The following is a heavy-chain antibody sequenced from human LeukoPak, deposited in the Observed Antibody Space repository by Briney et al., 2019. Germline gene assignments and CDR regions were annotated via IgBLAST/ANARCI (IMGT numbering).Heavy chain of an antibody. CDR1: GFTVSTNY. CDR3: ARVPYSISWYFDY. D-gene: IGHD6-13*01. Sequence: GSLRLSCAASGFTVSTNYMSWVRQAPGKGLEWIGYIYYSGGTNYNPSLKSRVTISVDTSKNQFSLKLNSVTAADTAMYYCARVPYSISWYFDYWGQGTRVTVSS. V-gene: IGHV4-59*02. J-gene: IGHJ4*02. CDR2: IYYSGGT.